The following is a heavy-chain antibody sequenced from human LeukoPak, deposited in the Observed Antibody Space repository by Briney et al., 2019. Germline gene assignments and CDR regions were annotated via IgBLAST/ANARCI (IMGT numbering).Heavy chain of an antibody. J-gene: IGHJ4*02. V-gene: IGHV7-4-1*02. CDR2: ISTNTGNP. D-gene: IGHD6-19*01. Sequence: ASVKVSCKASGYTFTGYYMHWVRRAPGQGLEWMGWISTNTGNPTYAQGFTGRFVFSLDTSVSTAYLQISSLEAEDTAVYYCARNYKQWLGWYYFDFWGQGTLVTVSS. CDR1: GYTFTGYY. CDR3: ARNYKQWLGWYYFDF.